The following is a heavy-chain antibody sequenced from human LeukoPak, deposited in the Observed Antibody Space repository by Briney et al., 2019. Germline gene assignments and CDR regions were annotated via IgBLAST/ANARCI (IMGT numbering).Heavy chain of an antibody. Sequence: SETLSLTCTVSGGSISSSNYYWGWIRQPPGKGLEWIGSIYYSGSTSYNPSLKSRVTISVDTSKNQFSLKLSSVTAADTAVYYCASPSIGPLDYWGQGTLVTVSS. CDR1: GGSISSSNYY. CDR3: ASPSIGPLDY. V-gene: IGHV4-39*01. J-gene: IGHJ4*02. D-gene: IGHD3-3*02. CDR2: IYYSGST.